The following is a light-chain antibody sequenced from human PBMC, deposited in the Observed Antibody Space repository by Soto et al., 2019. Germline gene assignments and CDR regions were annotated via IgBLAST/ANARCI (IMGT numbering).Light chain of an antibody. Sequence: DIQMTQSPSTLSASVGDRVTITCRASQSVDSWLAWYQQKAGKAPKLLTYKASKLESGAPPRFSGSGSGSEITLTISSLQPDDFATYYCQQYDNYSSSFGQGTKLEIK. V-gene: IGKV1-5*03. CDR3: QQYDNYSSS. CDR2: KAS. CDR1: QSVDSW. J-gene: IGKJ2*01.